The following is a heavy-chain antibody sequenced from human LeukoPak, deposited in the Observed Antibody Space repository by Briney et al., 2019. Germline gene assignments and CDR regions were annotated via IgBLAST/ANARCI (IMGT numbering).Heavy chain of an antibody. J-gene: IGHJ5*02. Sequence: SGGSLRLSCAASGFTFSSYAMSWVRQAPGKGLEWVSAISGSGGSTYYADSVKGRFTISRDNSKNTLYLQMNSLRAEDTAVYYCAKVLVVVAATLDDYWFDPWGQGTLVTVSS. CDR2: ISGSGGST. CDR1: GFTFSSYA. D-gene: IGHD2-15*01. V-gene: IGHV3-23*01. CDR3: AKVLVVVAATLDDYWFDP.